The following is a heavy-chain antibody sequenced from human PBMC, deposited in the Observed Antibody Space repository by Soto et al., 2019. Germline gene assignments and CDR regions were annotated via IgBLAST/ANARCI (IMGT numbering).Heavy chain of an antibody. CDR3: VHRPGYNGMDV. CDR1: GFLLSTTGVG. V-gene: IGHV2-5*02. J-gene: IGHJ6*02. Sequence: QITLKESGPTLVKPTQTLTLTCTFSGFLLSTTGVGVGWVRQPPGKALEWLAVIYWDDDKLYSPSLKSRLTITKATSKNQVVLTMTNMDPVDTGTYYGVHRPGYNGMDVWGQGIKVAVSS. D-gene: IGHD1-1*01. CDR2: IYWDDDK.